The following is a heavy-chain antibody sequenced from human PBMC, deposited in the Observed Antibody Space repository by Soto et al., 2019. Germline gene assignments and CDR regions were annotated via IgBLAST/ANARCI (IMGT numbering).Heavy chain of an antibody. CDR2: ITSSGSST. CDR1: GFTFSNYA. D-gene: IGHD5-12*01. Sequence: PGGSLRLSCAASGFTFSNYAMTWVRQSPGKGLEWVSIITSSGSSTPFADSVKGRFTISRDNSKNTLYLQMNTLRAEETAVYYCAKGMAXXXGWFDSWGQGTQVTVSS. V-gene: IGHV3-23*01. J-gene: IGHJ5*01. CDR3: AKGMAXXXGWFDS.